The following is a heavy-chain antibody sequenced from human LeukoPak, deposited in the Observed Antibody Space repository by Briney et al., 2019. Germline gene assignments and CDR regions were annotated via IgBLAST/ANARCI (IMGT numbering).Heavy chain of an antibody. Sequence: GGSLRLSCAASGFTFSSYSMNWVRQAPGKGLEWVSSISSSSSYIYYADSVKGRFTISRDNAKNSLYLQMNGLRAEDTAVYYCASPYSSGWYNAGGYWGQGTLVTVSS. J-gene: IGHJ4*02. CDR2: ISSSSSYI. V-gene: IGHV3-21*01. CDR1: GFTFSSYS. D-gene: IGHD6-19*01. CDR3: ASPYSSGWYNAGGY.